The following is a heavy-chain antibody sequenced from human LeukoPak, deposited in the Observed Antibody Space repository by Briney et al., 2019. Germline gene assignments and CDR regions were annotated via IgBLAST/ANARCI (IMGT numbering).Heavy chain of an antibody. CDR2: IIPLLGIT. V-gene: IGHV1-69*04. J-gene: IGHJ3*02. Sequence: GASVKVSCKASGGTFSSYAFNWVRQAPGQGLEWVGRIIPLLGITNHAQKLQGRVTVTADTATNTAYMELSSLIPDDTAVYYCARARTMITFGGVRXXXDIWGQGTPVTVSS. CDR1: GGTFSSYA. CDR3: ARARTMITFGGVRXXXDI. D-gene: IGHD3-16*01.